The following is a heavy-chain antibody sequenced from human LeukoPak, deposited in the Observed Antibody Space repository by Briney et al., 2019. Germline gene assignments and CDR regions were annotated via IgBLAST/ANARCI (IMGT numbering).Heavy chain of an antibody. CDR2: IIPIFGTA. Sequence: GASVKVSCKASGGTFSSYAISWVRQAPGQGLEWMGGIIPIFGTANYAQKFQGRVTITTDESPSTAYMELSSLRSEDTAVYYCARSPWIQLGYFDYWGQGTLVTVSS. V-gene: IGHV1-69*05. J-gene: IGHJ4*02. D-gene: IGHD5-18*01. CDR1: GGTFSSYA. CDR3: ARSPWIQLGYFDY.